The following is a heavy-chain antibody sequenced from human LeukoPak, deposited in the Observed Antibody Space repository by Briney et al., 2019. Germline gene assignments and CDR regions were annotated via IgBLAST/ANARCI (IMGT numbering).Heavy chain of an antibody. Sequence: ASVKVSCKAFGNTFSGSYIHWVRQAPGQGLEWMGWINPNSGGTKYAQKFQGRVTMTRDKSISTAYMELNRLRSDDTAVYYCARPQREIRYFDWSDAFDIWGQGTMVTVSS. CDR3: ARPQREIRYFDWSDAFDI. CDR1: GNTFSGSY. V-gene: IGHV1-2*02. D-gene: IGHD3-9*01. CDR2: INPNSGGT. J-gene: IGHJ3*02.